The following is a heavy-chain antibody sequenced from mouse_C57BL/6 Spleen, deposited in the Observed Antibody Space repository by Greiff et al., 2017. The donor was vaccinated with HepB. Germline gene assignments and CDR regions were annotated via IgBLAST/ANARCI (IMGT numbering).Heavy chain of an antibody. J-gene: IGHJ4*01. D-gene: IGHD2-3*01. CDR1: GYTFTSYW. Sequence: QVQLKQPGAELVKPGASVKLSCKASGYTFTSYWMHWVKQRPGRGLEWIGRIDPNSGGTKYNEKFKSKATLTVDKPSSTAYMQLSSLTSEDSAVYYCARSTDGSYYYAMDYWGQGTSVTVSS. CDR3: ARSTDGSYYYAMDY. V-gene: IGHV1-72*01. CDR2: IDPNSGGT.